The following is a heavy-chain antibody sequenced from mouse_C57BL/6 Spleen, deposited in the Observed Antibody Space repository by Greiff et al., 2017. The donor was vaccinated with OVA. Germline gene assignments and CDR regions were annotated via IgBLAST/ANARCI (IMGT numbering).Heavy chain of an antibody. D-gene: IGHD3-2*02. Sequence: EVQLQQSGPELVKPGASVKIPCKASGYTFTDYNMDWVQQSPGKSLEWIGDINPNNGGTIYNQTVKGKATLTVDKTTSTAYMELRSLTSEDTAIYYCARNRLLYAMDDWGQGTSVTVSS. V-gene: IGHV1-18*01. CDR3: ARNRLLYAMDD. CDR1: GYTFTDYN. J-gene: IGHJ4*01. CDR2: INPNNGGT.